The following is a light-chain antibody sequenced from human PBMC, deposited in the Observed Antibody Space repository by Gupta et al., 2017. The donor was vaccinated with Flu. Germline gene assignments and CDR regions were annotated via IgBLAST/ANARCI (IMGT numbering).Light chain of an antibody. CDR3: ATYDNLNTYV. CDR2: SSD. V-gene: IGLV1-44*01. Sequence: VTISCSGGASNIGSSSVNWYQQFPRTAPKLIIYSSDQRRSGVPDRFSGSKTGTSASLAISGLQSEDEAYYYCATYDNLNTYVFGTGTEVTV. CDR1: ASNIGSSS. J-gene: IGLJ1*01.